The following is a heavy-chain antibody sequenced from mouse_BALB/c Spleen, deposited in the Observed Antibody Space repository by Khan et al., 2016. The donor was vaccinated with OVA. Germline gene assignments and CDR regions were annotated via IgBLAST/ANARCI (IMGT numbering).Heavy chain of an antibody. J-gene: IGHJ3*01. CDR2: IYPGSDST. CDR1: GYTFTDYV. Sequence: QVQLQQPGPELVKPGASVKMSCKASGYTFTDYVMNWVKQRNGQGLEWIGQIYPGSDSTYYNEKFKGKATLTADRSSSTAYMQLSNLTSEDSAVYFCARAVWDVFAYWGQGTLVTVSA. D-gene: IGHD4-1*01. V-gene: IGHV1-77*01. CDR3: ARAVWDVFAY.